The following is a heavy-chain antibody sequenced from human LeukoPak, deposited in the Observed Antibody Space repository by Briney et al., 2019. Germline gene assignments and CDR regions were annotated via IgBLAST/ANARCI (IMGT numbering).Heavy chain of an antibody. D-gene: IGHD2/OR15-2a*01. J-gene: IGHJ4*02. V-gene: IGHV3-53*01. CDR2: IYSGGNT. Sequence: GGSLRLSCAASGFTFSSYEMNWVRQAPGKGLEWVSFIYSGGNTHYSGSVKGRFTISRDNSKNTLYLQMNSLRAEDTAVYYCARRAGEYSHPYDYWGQGTLVTVSS. CDR1: GFTFSSYE. CDR3: ARRAGEYSHPYDY.